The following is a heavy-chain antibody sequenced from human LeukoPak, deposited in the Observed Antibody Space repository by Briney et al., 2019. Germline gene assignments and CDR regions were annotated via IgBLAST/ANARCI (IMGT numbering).Heavy chain of an antibody. CDR2: IFYSGST. CDR3: ARGPPPDFDC. Sequence: SETLSLTCTVSGGSISSYYWSWIRQPPGKGLEWIAHIFYSGSTNYNPSLKSRVTISVDTSKNQFSLKVSSVTAADTAVYYCARGPPPDFDCWGQGTLVTVSS. CDR1: GGSISSYY. V-gene: IGHV4-59*12. J-gene: IGHJ4*02.